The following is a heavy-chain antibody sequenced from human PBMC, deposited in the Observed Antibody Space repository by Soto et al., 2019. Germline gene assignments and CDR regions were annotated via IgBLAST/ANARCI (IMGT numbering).Heavy chain of an antibody. D-gene: IGHD5-18*01. CDR3: AKDLGRGYSYGPRGYYYGMDV. CDR2: ISWNSGSI. Sequence: GGSLRLSCAASGFTFDDYAMHWVRQAPGKGLEWVSGISWNSGSIGYADSVKGRFTISRDNAKNSLYLQMNSLRAEDTALYYCAKDLGRGYSYGPRGYYYGMDVWGQGTTVTVPS. V-gene: IGHV3-9*01. CDR1: GFTFDDYA. J-gene: IGHJ6*02.